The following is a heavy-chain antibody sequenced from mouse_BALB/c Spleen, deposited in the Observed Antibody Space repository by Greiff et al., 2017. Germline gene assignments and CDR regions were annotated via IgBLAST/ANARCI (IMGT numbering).Heavy chain of an antibody. Sequence: EVQLQQSGPELVKPGASVKISCKASGYTFTDYNMHWVKQSHGKSLEWIGYIYPYNGGTGYNQKFKSKATLTVDNSSSTAYMELRSLTSEDSAVYYCASLYYGNLDYWGQGTSVTVSS. CDR2: IYPYNGGT. D-gene: IGHD2-1*01. CDR1: GYTFTDYN. J-gene: IGHJ4*01. V-gene: IGHV1S29*02. CDR3: ASLYYGNLDY.